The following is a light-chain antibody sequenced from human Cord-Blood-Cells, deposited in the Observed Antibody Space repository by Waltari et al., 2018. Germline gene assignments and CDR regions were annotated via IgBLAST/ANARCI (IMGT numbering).Light chain of an antibody. Sequence: QSVLTQPPSASGTPGQRVTFPCSGTSSNIGSNYVYCYQQLPGTAPKLLIYRNNQRPSGVPDRFSGSKSGTSASLAISGLRSEDEADYYCAAWDDSLSGPVFGGGTKLTVL. CDR1: SSNIGSNY. CDR3: AAWDDSLSGPV. CDR2: RNN. V-gene: IGLV1-47*01. J-gene: IGLJ2*01.